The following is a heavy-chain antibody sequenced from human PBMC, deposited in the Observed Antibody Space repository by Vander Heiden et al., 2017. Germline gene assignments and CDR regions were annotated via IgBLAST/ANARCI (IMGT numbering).Heavy chain of an antibody. D-gene: IGHD2-15*01. CDR1: GGTFSSYA. V-gene: IGHV1-69*01. CDR2: IIPIFGTA. CDR3: ASGYCSGGSCWGYHGMDV. Sequence: QVQLVQSGAEVKKPGSSVKVSCKASGGTFSSYAISWVRQAPGQGLEWMGWIIPIFGTANYAQKFQGRVTITTDESTSTAYMELSSLRSEDTAVYYCASGYCSGGSCWGYHGMDVWGQGTTVTVSS. J-gene: IGHJ6*02.